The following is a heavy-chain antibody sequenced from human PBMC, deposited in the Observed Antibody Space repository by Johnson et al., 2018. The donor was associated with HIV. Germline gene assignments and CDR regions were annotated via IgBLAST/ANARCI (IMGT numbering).Heavy chain of an antibody. V-gene: IGHV3-11*04. D-gene: IGHD4-11*01. CDR1: GFTFSDYY. J-gene: IGHJ3*02. CDR3: AIPLNNYPSNCDAFDI. CDR2: ISSSSSSI. Sequence: QLQLVESGGGLVKPGGSLRLSCAASGFTFSDYYMTWIRQAPGKGLEWVSYISSSSSSIYYADSLKGRFTISRDNAKNSLYLQMNSLRAEDTAIYYCAIPLNNYPSNCDAFDIWGQGTMVTVSS.